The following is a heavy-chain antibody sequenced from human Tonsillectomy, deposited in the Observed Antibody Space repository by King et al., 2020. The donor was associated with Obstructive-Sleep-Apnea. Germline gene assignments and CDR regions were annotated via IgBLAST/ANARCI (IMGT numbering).Heavy chain of an antibody. Sequence: VPLQESGPGLVKPSETLSLTCTVSGGSISSYYWSWIRQPPGKGLEWIGYIYYSGSTNYNPSLKSRVTISVDTSKNQFSLKLSSVTAADTAVYYCARGDVDTALDYYYGMDVWGQGTTVTVSS. CDR3: ARGDVDTALDYYYGMDV. CDR2: IYYSGST. CDR1: GGSISSYY. V-gene: IGHV4-59*01. D-gene: IGHD5-18*01. J-gene: IGHJ6*02.